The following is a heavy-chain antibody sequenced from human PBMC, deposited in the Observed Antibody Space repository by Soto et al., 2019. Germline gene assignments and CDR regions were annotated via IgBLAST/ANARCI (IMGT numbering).Heavy chain of an antibody. J-gene: IGHJ3*02. CDR2: ISAYNGNT. V-gene: IGHV1-18*01. D-gene: IGHD3-22*01. CDR1: GYTFTSYG. CDR3: AREGNYYDSSGYGPDAFEI. Sequence: ASVKVSCKASGYTFTSYGISWVRQAPGQGLEWMGWISAYNGNTNCAQKLQGRVTMTTDTSTSTAYMELRSLRSDDTAVYYCAREGNYYDSSGYGPDAFEIWGQGTMVTVSS.